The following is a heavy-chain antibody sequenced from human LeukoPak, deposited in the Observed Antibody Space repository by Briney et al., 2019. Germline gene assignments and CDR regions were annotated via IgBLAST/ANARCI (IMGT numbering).Heavy chain of an antibody. Sequence: GGSLRLSCAASGFTFSSYAMHWVRQAPGKGLAWVAVISYDGSNKYYADSVKGRFTISRDNSKNTVNLQMNSLRAEDTAVYYCARARGYSYANEFHFDYWGQGTLVTVSS. CDR3: ARARGYSYANEFHFDY. D-gene: IGHD5-18*01. CDR2: ISYDGSNK. V-gene: IGHV3-30-3*01. J-gene: IGHJ4*02. CDR1: GFTFSSYA.